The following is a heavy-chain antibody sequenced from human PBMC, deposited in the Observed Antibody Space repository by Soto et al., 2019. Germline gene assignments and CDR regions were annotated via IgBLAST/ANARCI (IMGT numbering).Heavy chain of an antibody. V-gene: IGHV3-23*01. CDR2: ISGSGGST. Sequence: PGGSLRLSCAASGFTFSSYAMSWVRQAPGKGLEWVSAISGSGGSTYYADSVKGRFTISRDNSKNTLYLQMNSLRAEDTAVYYCAKPGRDIVVVPAAMREYYFDYWGQGTLVTVSS. D-gene: IGHD2-2*01. CDR3: AKPGRDIVVVPAAMREYYFDY. CDR1: GFTFSSYA. J-gene: IGHJ4*02.